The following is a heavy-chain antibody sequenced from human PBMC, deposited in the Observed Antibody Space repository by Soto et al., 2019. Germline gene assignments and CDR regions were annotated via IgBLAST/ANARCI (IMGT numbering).Heavy chain of an antibody. Sequence: PGGSLRLSCAASGFTFSSYGMHWVRQAPGKGLEWVAVISYDGSNKYYADSVKGRFTISRDNSKNTLYLQMNSLRAEDTAVYYCAKVLTTAAGGSSAFDYWGQGTLVTVSS. CDR2: ISYDGSNK. CDR3: AKVLTTAAGGSSAFDY. V-gene: IGHV3-30*18. D-gene: IGHD6-13*01. CDR1: GFTFSSYG. J-gene: IGHJ4*02.